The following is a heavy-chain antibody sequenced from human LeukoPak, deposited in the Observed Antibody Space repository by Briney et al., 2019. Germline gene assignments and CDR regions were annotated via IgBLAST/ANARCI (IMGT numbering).Heavy chain of an antibody. CDR3: AKSARSSSGYYDVGFDP. V-gene: IGHV3-23*01. CDR2: ISGSGGST. Sequence: PGGSLRLSCAASGFTFSSYAMSWVRQAPGRGLEWVSAISGSGGSTYYADSVKGRFTISRDNSKNTLYLQMNSLRAEDTAVYYCAKSARSSSGYYDVGFDPWGQGTLVTVSS. CDR1: GFTFSSYA. D-gene: IGHD3-22*01. J-gene: IGHJ5*02.